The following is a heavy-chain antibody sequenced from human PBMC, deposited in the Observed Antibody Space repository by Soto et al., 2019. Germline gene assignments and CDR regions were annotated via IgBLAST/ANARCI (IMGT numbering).Heavy chain of an antibody. Sequence: PSETLCLTCAVYGGSFKGYYWTWIRQPPGKGLEWIGEIKHSGSTNYNPSLKSRVTISVDTSKNQFSLNLTSVTAADTAAYYCARGTFRGYSYGYYFDYWGQGALVTVSS. CDR3: ARGTFRGYSYGYYFDY. V-gene: IGHV4-34*01. D-gene: IGHD5-18*01. CDR2: IKHSGST. CDR1: GGSFKGYY. J-gene: IGHJ4*02.